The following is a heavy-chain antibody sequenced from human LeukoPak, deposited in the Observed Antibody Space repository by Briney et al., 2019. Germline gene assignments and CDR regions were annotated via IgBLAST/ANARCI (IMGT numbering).Heavy chain of an antibody. J-gene: IGHJ4*02. CDR3: ARTYDTSSGWTRFFDY. V-gene: IGHV1-69*05. CDR2: IIPIFGTA. D-gene: IGHD6-19*01. CDR1: GGTFSSYA. Sequence: SVKVSCKASGGTFSSYAISWVRQAPGQGLEWMGRIIPIFGTANYAQKFQGRVTITTDESTSTAYMELSSLRSEDTAVYYCARTYDTSSGWTRFFDYWGQRTLVTVSS.